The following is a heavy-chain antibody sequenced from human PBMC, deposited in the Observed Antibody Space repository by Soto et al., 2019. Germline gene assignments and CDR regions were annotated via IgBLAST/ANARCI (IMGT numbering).Heavy chain of an antibody. CDR2: IYHSGST. J-gene: IGHJ4*02. Sequence: SETPSLTCAVSGGSISSSNWWSWVRQPPGKGLEWIGEIYHSGSTNYNPSLKSRVTISVDRSKNQFSLKLSSVTAADTAVYYCSRNPDSSGYYEYYFDYWGQGTLVTVSS. D-gene: IGHD3-22*01. V-gene: IGHV4-4*02. CDR1: GGSISSSNW. CDR3: SRNPDSSGYYEYYFDY.